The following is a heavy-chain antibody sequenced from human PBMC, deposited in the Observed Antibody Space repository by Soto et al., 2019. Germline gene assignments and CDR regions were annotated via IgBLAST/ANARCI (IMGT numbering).Heavy chain of an antibody. D-gene: IGHD1-26*01. V-gene: IGHV4-59*01. CDR3: ARGSGSYFDF. J-gene: IGHJ4*02. CDR2: TSYSGGT. Sequence: SETLSLTCTVSGDSNSNYYWSWIRQSPDKALEWIGYTSYSGGTSYNPSLKSRLTISVGTSKNQFSLKLSSVTAADAAVYYCARGSGSYFDFWGRGTLVTVSS. CDR1: GDSNSNYY.